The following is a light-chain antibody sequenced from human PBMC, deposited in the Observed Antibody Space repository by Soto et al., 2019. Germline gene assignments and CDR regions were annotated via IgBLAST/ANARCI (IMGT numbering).Light chain of an antibody. V-gene: IGLV1-40*01. CDR1: SSNIGAGYD. Sequence: QSVLTQPPSVSGAPGQRVTISCTGSSSNIGAGYDVHWYQQLPGTAPKLLIYGNSNRPSGVPDRFSGSKSGTSASLAITGLQAEDEADYYCQSYDSNLSGSEVFGGGTKLTVL. CDR2: GNS. J-gene: IGLJ2*01. CDR3: QSYDSNLSGSEV.